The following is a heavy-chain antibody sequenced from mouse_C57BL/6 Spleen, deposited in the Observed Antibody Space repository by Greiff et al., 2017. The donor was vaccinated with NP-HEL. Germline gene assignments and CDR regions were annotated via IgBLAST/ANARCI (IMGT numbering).Heavy chain of an antibody. CDR3: ARSTVVATDAY. CDR2: IYPRDGST. J-gene: IGHJ3*01. V-gene: IGHV1-85*01. CDR1: GYTFTSYD. D-gene: IGHD1-1*01. Sequence: QVQLQQSGPELVKPGASVKLSCKASGYTFTSYDITWVKQRPGQGLAWIGWIYPRDGSTKYNEKFKGKATLTVDTYSSTACMELHDLTSEDSAVYFGARSTVVATDAYWGQGTLVTVSA.